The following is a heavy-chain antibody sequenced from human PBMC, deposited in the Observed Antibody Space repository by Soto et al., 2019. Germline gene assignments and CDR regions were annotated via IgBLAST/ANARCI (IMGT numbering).Heavy chain of an antibody. CDR1: SGFISSYY. Sequence: TVTLSLIYNVSSGFISSYYWSWIRQPPRKKLEWIGYIYYSGSTNYNPSLKSRVTISVDTSKNQFSLKLNSMTAADTAVYYCARHNYGSGSTYFDYWGQGTLVTVSS. D-gene: IGHD3-10*01. V-gene: IGHV4-59*08. J-gene: IGHJ4*02. CDR2: IYYSGST. CDR3: ARHNYGSGSTYFDY.